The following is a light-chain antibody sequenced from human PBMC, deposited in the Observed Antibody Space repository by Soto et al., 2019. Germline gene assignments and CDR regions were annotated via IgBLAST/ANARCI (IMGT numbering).Light chain of an antibody. V-gene: IGKV2-28*01. CDR1: QSLLHSNGFFY. Sequence: DIVMTQSPLSLPVTPGEPASFSCRSSQSLLHSNGFFYLDWYLQKPGQSPQLLIYLGSNRASGVPDRFSGSGSGTDFTLKISRVEPEDVGVYYCIQALQTPRTFGQGTKVEVK. J-gene: IGKJ1*01. CDR2: LGS. CDR3: IQALQTPRT.